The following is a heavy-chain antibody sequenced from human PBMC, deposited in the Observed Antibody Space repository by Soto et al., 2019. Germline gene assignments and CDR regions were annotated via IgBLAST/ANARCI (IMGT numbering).Heavy chain of an antibody. CDR3: ARHQWKYYDSSGPTGAFDI. J-gene: IGHJ3*02. CDR1: GYSFTSYW. V-gene: IGHV5-51*01. CDR2: IYPGDSDT. Sequence: GESLKISCKGSGYSFTSYWIGWVRQMPGKGLEWMGIIYPGDSDTRYSPSFQGQVTISADKSISTAYLQWSSLKASDTAMYYCARHQWKYYDSSGPTGAFDIWGQGTMVTVSS. D-gene: IGHD3-22*01.